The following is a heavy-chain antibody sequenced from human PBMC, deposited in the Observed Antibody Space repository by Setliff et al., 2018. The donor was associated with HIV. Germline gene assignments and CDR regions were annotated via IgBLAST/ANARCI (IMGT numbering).Heavy chain of an antibody. CDR1: GGSISSSGYY. Sequence: ETLSLTCTVSGGSISSSGYYWGWIRQPPGKGLEWIGSIYYSGSTYYNPSLRSRVTISADTSKNHFSLRLSSVIAADTAVYYCARRYSYGFGYWVQGTLVTVSS. D-gene: IGHD5-18*01. J-gene: IGHJ4*02. V-gene: IGHV4-39*01. CDR3: ARRYSYGFGY. CDR2: IYYSGST.